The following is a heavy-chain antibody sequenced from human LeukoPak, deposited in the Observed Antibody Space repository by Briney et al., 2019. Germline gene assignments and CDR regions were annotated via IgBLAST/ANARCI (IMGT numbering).Heavy chain of an antibody. V-gene: IGHV1-46*01. J-gene: IGHJ3*02. D-gene: IGHD3-22*01. CDR3: ARGSRIVVIITKSYDAFDI. CDR1: GYTFTNYY. CDR2: INPSGGTT. Sequence: ASVKVSCKASGYTFTNYYIHWVRQAPGQGLEWMGIINPSGGTTNYAQKFQGRVTMTRDTSTSTVYMELSSLRSEDTAVYYCARGSRIVVIITKSYDAFDIWGQGTMVTVSS.